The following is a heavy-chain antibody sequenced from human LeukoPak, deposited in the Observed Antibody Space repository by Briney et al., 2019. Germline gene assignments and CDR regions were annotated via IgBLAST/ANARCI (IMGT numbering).Heavy chain of an antibody. V-gene: IGHV5-51*01. Sequence: GESLKISCQGSGYSFTSYWIGWVRQMPGKGLEWMGIIYPGDSDTRYSPSFQGQVTISADKSISTAYLQWSSLKASDTAIYYCASITMVRGVIDAFDYWGQGTLVTVSS. CDR1: GYSFTSYW. CDR2: IYPGDSDT. D-gene: IGHD3-10*01. J-gene: IGHJ4*02. CDR3: ASITMVRGVIDAFDY.